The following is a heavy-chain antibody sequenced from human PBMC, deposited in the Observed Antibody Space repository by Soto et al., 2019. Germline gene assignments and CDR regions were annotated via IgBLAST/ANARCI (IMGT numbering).Heavy chain of an antibody. CDR1: GFTFSSYA. CDR3: AKTIAAAGTVFDY. D-gene: IGHD6-13*01. J-gene: IGHJ4*02. V-gene: IGHV3-23*01. Sequence: GSLRLSCAASGFTFSSYAMSWVRQAPGKGLEWVSAISGGGGSTYYADSVKGRFTISRDNSKNTLYLQMNSLRAEDTAVYYCAKTIAAAGTVFDYWGQGTLVTVSS. CDR2: ISGGGGST.